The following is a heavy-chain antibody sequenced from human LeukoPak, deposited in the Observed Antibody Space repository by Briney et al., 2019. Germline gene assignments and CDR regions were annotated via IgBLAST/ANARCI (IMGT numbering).Heavy chain of an antibody. V-gene: IGHV3-53*01. J-gene: IGHJ5*02. CDR3: AREFVEMATTNGWFDP. CDR1: GFTVSSNY. Sequence: PGGSLRLSCAASGFTVSSNYMSWVRQAPGKGLEWVSVIYSGGSTYYADSVKGRFTISRDNSKNTLYLQMNSLRAEDTAVYYCAREFVEMATTNGWFDPWGQGTLVTVSS. D-gene: IGHD5-24*01. CDR2: IYSGGST.